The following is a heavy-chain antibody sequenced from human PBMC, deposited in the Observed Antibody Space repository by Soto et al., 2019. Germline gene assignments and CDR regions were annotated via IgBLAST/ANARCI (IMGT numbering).Heavy chain of an antibody. D-gene: IGHD6-13*01. V-gene: IGHV3-7*01. CDR3: ARWGYISGWYYLDY. CDR1: GFTFSGNW. Sequence: LRLSCAASGFTFSGNWMSWVRQAPGKGLEWVANIKQDGSEKYYVDSVKGRFTISRDNAKSTLFLQMNSLIADDTAVYYCARWGYISGWYYLDYWGRGILVTVSS. CDR2: IKQDGSEK. J-gene: IGHJ4*02.